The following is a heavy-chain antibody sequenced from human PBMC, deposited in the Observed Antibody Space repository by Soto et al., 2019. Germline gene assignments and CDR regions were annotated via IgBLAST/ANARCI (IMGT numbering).Heavy chain of an antibody. CDR3: AKGRPRSSGYDY. Sequence: TGGSLGLSCAASGFTFSSYGMHWVRQAPGKGLEWVGVISYDGSNKYYADSVKGRFTISRDNSKNTLYLQMNSLRAEDTAVYYCAKGRPRSSGYDYWGQGTLVTVSS. CDR1: GFTFSSYG. J-gene: IGHJ4*02. V-gene: IGHV3-30*18. D-gene: IGHD3-22*01. CDR2: ISYDGSNK.